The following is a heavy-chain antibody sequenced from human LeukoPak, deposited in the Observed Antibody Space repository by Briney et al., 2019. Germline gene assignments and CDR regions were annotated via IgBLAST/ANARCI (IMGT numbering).Heavy chain of an antibody. V-gene: IGHV1-69*04. D-gene: IGHD4-23*01. CDR2: IIPILGIA. Sequence: SVKVSCKASGGTFSSYAIRWVRQAPGQGLEWMGRIIPILGIANYAQKFQGRVTITADKSTSTAYMELSSLRSEDTAVYYCARGSMTTVVTENWFYLWGQGTLVTVSS. CDR1: GGTFSSYA. J-gene: IGHJ5*02. CDR3: ARGSMTTVVTENWFYL.